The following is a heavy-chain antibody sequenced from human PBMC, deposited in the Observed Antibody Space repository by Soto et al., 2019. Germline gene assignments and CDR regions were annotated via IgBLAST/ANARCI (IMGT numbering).Heavy chain of an antibody. V-gene: IGHV3-7*01. CDR1: GFTFSSYW. J-gene: IGHJ5*02. CDR2: IKQDGSEK. D-gene: IGHD3-10*01. CDR3: AREPRITMVRGVISWFDP. Sequence: GGSLRLSCAASGFTFSSYWMSWVRQAPGKGLEWVANIKQDGSEKYYVDSVKGRFTISRDNAKNSLYLQMNSLRAEDTAVYYCAREPRITMVRGVISWFDPWGQGTLVTVSS.